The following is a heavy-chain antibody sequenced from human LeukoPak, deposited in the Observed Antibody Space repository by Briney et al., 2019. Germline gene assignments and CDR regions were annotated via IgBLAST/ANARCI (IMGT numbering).Heavy chain of an antibody. CDR2: ISSSSSYI. D-gene: IGHD1-26*01. CDR1: GFTFSSYS. Sequence: PGGSLRLSCAAFGFTFSSYSMNWVRQAPGKGLEWVSSISSSSSYIYYADSVKGRFTISRDNAKNSLYLQMNSLRAEDTAVYYCASKGLVGAMAAFDYWGQGTLVTVSS. J-gene: IGHJ4*02. CDR3: ASKGLVGAMAAFDY. V-gene: IGHV3-21*01.